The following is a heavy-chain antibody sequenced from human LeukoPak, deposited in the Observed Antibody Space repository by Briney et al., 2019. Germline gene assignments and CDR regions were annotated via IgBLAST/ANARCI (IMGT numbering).Heavy chain of an antibody. Sequence: GGSLRLSCAASGITFWSYAMHWARQIPGKSLEWVAVISNDGSKTSYADSVRGRFTISRDNSKDTLYLQMNGLRTEDTAVYYCTREFGGFDTWGQGTLVTVSS. J-gene: IGHJ3*02. CDR1: GITFWSYA. V-gene: IGHV3-30-3*01. CDR3: TREFGGFDT. D-gene: IGHD3-10*01. CDR2: ISNDGSKT.